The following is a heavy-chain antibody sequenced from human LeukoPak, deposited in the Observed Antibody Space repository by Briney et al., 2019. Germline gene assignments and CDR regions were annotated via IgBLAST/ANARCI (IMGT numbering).Heavy chain of an antibody. D-gene: IGHD4-23*01. CDR2: IYYSGCT. CDR1: GGSISSYY. V-gene: IGHV4-59*12. CDR3: GRADYGGNYYYYGMDV. J-gene: IGHJ6*02. Sequence: SETLSLTCTVSGGSISSYYWSWIRQPPGKGLEWIGYIYYSGCTNYNPSLKSRVTISVDTSKNQLSLQLNSVAPEDTAVYFCGRADYGGNYYYYGMDVWGQGTTVTVSS.